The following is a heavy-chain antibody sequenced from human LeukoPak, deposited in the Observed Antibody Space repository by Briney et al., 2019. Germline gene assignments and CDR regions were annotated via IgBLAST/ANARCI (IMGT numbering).Heavy chain of an antibody. CDR3: ASSSERAHGEGLYSSSSYYFDY. CDR2: IYPGDSDT. J-gene: IGHJ4*02. Sequence: GESLKISCKGSGCSFTSYWIGWVRQMPGKGLEWMGIIYPGDSDTRYSPSFQGQVTISADKSISTAYLQWSSLKASDTAMYYCASSSERAHGEGLYSSSSYYFDYWGQGTLVTVSS. V-gene: IGHV5-51*01. CDR1: GCSFTSYW. D-gene: IGHD6-6*01.